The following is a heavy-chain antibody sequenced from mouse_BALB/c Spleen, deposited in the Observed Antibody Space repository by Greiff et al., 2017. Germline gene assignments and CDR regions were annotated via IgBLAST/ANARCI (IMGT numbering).Heavy chain of an antibody. D-gene: IGHD2-1*01. V-gene: IGHV5-6-2*01. CDR3: ARQGIYYGNYPVAY. CDR1: GFTFSSYY. CDR2: INSNGGST. Sequence: EVQLVESGGGLVKLGGSLKLSCAASGFTFSSYYMSWVRQTPEKRLELVAAINSNGGSTYYPDTVKGRFTISRDNAKNTLYLQMSSLKSEDTALYYCARQGIYYGNYPVAYWGQGTLVTVSA. J-gene: IGHJ3*01.